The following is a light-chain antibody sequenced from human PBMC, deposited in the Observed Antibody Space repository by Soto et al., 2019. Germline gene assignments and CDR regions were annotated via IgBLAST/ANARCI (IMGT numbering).Light chain of an antibody. J-gene: IGKJ3*01. V-gene: IGKV3-20*01. CDR3: QHYSSSPPEFT. Sequence: EIVLTQSPGTLSLSPGERATLSCRASQSVSSSYLAWYQQRPGQAPRLLIFGASYRATGIPDRFSGSGSGTDFTLTISRLEPEDFAVYYCQHYSSSPPEFTFGPGTKVDNK. CDR1: QSVSSSY. CDR2: GAS.